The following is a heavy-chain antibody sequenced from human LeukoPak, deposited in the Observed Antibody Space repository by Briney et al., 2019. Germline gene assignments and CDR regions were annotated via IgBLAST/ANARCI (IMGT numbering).Heavy chain of an antibody. V-gene: IGHV3-74*01. CDR1: GFTFSRYY. D-gene: IGHD6-13*01. CDR2: INSDGSST. Sequence: GGSLRLSCAASGFTFSRYYMHWVRQAPGKGLVWVSRINSDGSSTTYADSVKGRFTISRDNTKNTLYLQMNSLKVEDTAVYYCTRVFVGDEYSSSGYWGQGTLVTVSS. J-gene: IGHJ4*02. CDR3: TRVFVGDEYSSSGY.